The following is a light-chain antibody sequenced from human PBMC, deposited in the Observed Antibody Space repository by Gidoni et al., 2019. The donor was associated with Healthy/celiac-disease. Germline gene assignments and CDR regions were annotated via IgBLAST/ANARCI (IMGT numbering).Light chain of an antibody. CDR2: AVS. V-gene: IGLV2-14*03. J-gene: IGLJ3*02. CDR3: SSYTSSSTLLV. Sequence: QSALTQPASVSGSPGQSITISCTGTSSDVGGYNYVSWYQQHPGKAPKLMIYAVSNRPSGVSIRFSGSKSGNTASLTISGLQAEDEADYYCSSYTSSSTLLVFGGGTKLTVL. CDR1: SSDVGGYNY.